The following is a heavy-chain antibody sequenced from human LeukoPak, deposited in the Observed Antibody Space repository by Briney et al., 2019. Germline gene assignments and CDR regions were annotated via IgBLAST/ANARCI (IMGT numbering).Heavy chain of an antibody. V-gene: IGHV3-7*03. D-gene: IGHD2-2*01. CDR3: ARVGSEAGYCSSTSCYADLGSFQH. CDR2: IKQDGSEK. J-gene: IGHJ1*01. Sequence: PGGSLRLSCAASGFTFSSYWMSWVRQAPGKGLEWVAYIKQDGSEKYYVDSVKGRFTISRDNAKNSLYLQMNSLRAEDTAVYYCARVGSEAGYCSSTSCYADLGSFQHWGQGTLVTVSS. CDR1: GFTFSSYW.